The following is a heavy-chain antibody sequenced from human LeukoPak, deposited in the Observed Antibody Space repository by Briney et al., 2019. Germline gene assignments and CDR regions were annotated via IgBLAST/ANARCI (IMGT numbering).Heavy chain of an antibody. CDR3: ARGYDFWSGYWSHRDY. CDR1: GFTFSSYA. CDR2: ISSNGGST. J-gene: IGHJ4*02. Sequence: PGGSLRLSCAASGFTFSSYAMHWVRQAPGKGLEYVSAISSNGGSTYYANSVKGRFTISRDNSKNTLYLQMGSLRAEDMAVYYCARGYDFWSGYWSHRDYWGQGTLVTVSS. D-gene: IGHD3-3*01. V-gene: IGHV3-64*01.